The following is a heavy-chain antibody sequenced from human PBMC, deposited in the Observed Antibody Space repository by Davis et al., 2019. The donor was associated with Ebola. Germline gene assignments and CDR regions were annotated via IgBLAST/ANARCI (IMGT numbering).Heavy chain of an antibody. V-gene: IGHV4-38-2*01. D-gene: IGHD7-27*01. CDR1: GYSISSGYY. J-gene: IGHJ4*02. Sequence: PGGSLRLSCAVSGYSISSGYYWGWIRQPPGKGLEWIGSIYHSGSTYYNPSLKSRVTISVDTSKNQFSLKLSSVTAADTAVYYCARVKTGVFDYWGQGTLVTVSS. CDR3: ARVKTGVFDY. CDR2: IYHSGST.